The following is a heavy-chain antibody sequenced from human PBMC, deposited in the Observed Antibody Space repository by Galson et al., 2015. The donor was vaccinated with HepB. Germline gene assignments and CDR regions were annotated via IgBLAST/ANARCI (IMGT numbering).Heavy chain of an antibody. CDR2: IYSGTST. D-gene: IGHD3-22*01. CDR3: SRGPRYYYDSSGPGYFDY. V-gene: IGHV3-53*04. CDR1: GFTVSSNY. J-gene: IGHJ4*02. Sequence: SLRLSCAASGFTVSSNYMSWVRQAPGKGLEWVSIIYSGTSTYYADSVRGRFPLSRHNFKNTLYLQMNSLRAEDTAVYYCSRGPRYYYDSSGPGYFDYWGQGTLVTVSS.